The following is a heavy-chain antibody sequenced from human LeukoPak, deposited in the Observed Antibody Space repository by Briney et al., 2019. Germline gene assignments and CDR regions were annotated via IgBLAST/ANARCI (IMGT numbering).Heavy chain of an antibody. CDR3: AKDTEQQLSGLLDY. V-gene: IGHV3-23*01. CDR1: GFTFSSYA. CDR2: ISGSGDNT. Sequence: GESLRLSCAASGFTFSSYAMSWVRQAPGKGLEWVSAISGSGDNTYYADSVKGRFTISRDNSKNTLYLQMNSLRADDTAVFYRAKDTEQQLSGLLDYWGQGTLVTVSS. J-gene: IGHJ4*02. D-gene: IGHD6-13*01.